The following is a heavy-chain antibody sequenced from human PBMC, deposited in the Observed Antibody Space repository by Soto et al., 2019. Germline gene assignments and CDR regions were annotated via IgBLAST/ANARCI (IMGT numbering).Heavy chain of an antibody. J-gene: IGHJ6*04. D-gene: IGHD3-3*02. CDR1: GGSFSTYA. Sequence: QVQLVQSGAEVKKPGSSVKVSCRAPGGSFSTYAISWVRQAPGRGLEWMGGIIPIFRRPHYGQKFQARVTLTADESTTTDYMELSNLRSEDTAVYYCARDTDRVALGGNYYYVMDVWGEGTTVPVSS. CDR2: IIPIFRRP. V-gene: IGHV1-69*12. CDR3: ARDTDRVALGGNYYYVMDV.